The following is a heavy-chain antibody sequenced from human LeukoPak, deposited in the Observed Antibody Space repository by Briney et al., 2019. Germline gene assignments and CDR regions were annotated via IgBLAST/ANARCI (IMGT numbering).Heavy chain of an antibody. CDR3: ARDPTGFSSGCDVFDS. J-gene: IGHJ4*02. CDR2: ISTYNDNT. Sequence: ASLKASCKASGYTFTSYGINWVRQAPGQGLGWMGWISTYNDNTNYAQKLQGRVTVTTDTSTSTAYMELRSLTSDDTAVYYCARDPTGFSSGCDVFDSWGQGTLVTAS. CDR1: GYTFTSYG. V-gene: IGHV1-18*01. D-gene: IGHD6-19*01.